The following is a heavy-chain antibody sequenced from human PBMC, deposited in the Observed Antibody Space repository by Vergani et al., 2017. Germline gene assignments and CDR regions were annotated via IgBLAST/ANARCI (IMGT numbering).Heavy chain of an antibody. CDR1: GFTFNPYG. J-gene: IGHJ1*01. CDR3: ATKSCCTPGCQIGYFRE. V-gene: IGHV3-33*01. CDR2: TWYDGNNK. Sequence: QVQLVESGGGVVQHARSLRLSCAASGFTFNPYGMHWVRQAPGKGLEWVAVTWYDGNNKQYADSVKGRFTISRDNSKSTMYLQMNSLRDEDTAVYYCATKSCCTPGCQIGYFREWGQGTLVTVSS. D-gene: IGHD1-1*01.